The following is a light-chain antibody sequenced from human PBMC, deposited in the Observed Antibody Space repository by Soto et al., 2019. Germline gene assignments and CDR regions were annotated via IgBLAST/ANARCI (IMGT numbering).Light chain of an antibody. J-gene: IGKJ5*01. V-gene: IGKV1-39*01. CDR2: DAS. Sequence: DIQMTQSPSSLSASVGDRVTITCQASQDINNYLNWYQQKPGKAPKYLIYDASNLETGVPSRFSGSGSGTDFTLTISSLQPEDFATYYCQQSYSTPITFGQGTRLEIK. CDR3: QQSYSTPIT. CDR1: QDINNY.